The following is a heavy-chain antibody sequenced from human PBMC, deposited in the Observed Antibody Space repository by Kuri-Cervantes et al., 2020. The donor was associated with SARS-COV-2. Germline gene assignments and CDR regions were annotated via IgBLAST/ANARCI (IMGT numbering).Heavy chain of an antibody. J-gene: IGHJ6*02. CDR1: GGSFNNYY. V-gene: IGHV4-34*01. CDR3: ARGLVAVVPSPVLGLGPHYYSYHVDV. D-gene: IGHD2-2*01. CDR2: INQSGGT. Sequence: SQTLSLTCAVYGGSFNNYYWSWIRQPPGKGLEWIGDINQSGGTNHSPSHKSRVIISTDTSRNQFSLKLRSVTAADTAVYYCARGLVAVVPSPVLGLGPHYYSYHVDVWGHGTTVTVSS.